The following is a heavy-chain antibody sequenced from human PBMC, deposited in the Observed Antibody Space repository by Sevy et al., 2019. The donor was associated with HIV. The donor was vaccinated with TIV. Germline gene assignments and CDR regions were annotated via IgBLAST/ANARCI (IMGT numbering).Heavy chain of an antibody. CDR1: GYTFTSYG. V-gene: IGHV1-18*01. CDR3: ARDPNIAAAGIWYFDL. Sequence: ASVKVSCKASGYTFTSYGISWVRQAPGQGLEWMGWISAYNGNTNYTPKLQGRVTMTTDTSTSTAYMELRSLRSDDTAAYYCARDPNIAAAGIWYFDLWGRGTLVTVSS. D-gene: IGHD6-13*01. CDR2: ISAYNGNT. J-gene: IGHJ2*01.